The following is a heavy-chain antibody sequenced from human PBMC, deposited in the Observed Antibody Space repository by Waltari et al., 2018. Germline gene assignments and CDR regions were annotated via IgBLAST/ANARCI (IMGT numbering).Heavy chain of an antibody. CDR1: GLTFSSLW. D-gene: IGHD3-3*01. CDR2: IKQDGSEI. Sequence: EVQLVVSGSGLFQPGGSLSLSCAVSGLTFSSLWMSWFRQAPGKGVEWVAKIKQDGSEIYYVDSVKGRFTISRDNAKNSLYLQMNSLTTEDTAVYYCAGGGVFLSDIWGQGTLVTVSS. V-gene: IGHV3-7*01. J-gene: IGHJ3*02. CDR3: AGGGVFLSDI.